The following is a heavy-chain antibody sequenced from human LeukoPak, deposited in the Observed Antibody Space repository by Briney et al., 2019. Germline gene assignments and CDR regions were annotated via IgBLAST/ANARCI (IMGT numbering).Heavy chain of an antibody. J-gene: IGHJ4*02. V-gene: IGHV4-59*01. CDR2: IYYSGST. CDR1: GGSISSYY. Sequence: PSETLSLTCTVSGGSISSYYWSWIRQPPGKGLEWIGYIYYSGSTNYNPSLTSRVTISVDTSKNQFSLKLSSVTAADTAVYYCARGDYVGFDYWGQGTLVTVSS. CDR3: ARGDYVGFDY. D-gene: IGHD4-17*01.